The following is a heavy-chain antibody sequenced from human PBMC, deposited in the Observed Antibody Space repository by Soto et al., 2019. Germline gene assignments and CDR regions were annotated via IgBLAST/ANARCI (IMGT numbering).Heavy chain of an antibody. V-gene: IGHV3-30*18. CDR3: AKLVGGVKAIGASGYWIDP. Sequence: QVQLVESGGGVVQPGDSLRLSCAASGFMFSGYGMHWIRQAPGKGLDWVAVISHDGSEKYYGDSVKGRCTVSRDNSNNTLFWRIDSLRAEDTAVYYCAKLVGGVKAIGASGYWIDPWGEGTLGTVAS. D-gene: IGHD3-3*01. CDR1: GFMFSGYG. J-gene: IGHJ5*02. CDR2: ISHDGSEK.